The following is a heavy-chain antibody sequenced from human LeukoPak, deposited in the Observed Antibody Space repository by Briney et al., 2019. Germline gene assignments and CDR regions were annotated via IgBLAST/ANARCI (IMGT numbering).Heavy chain of an antibody. CDR1: GGSISSGGYS. V-gene: IGHV4-31*03. D-gene: IGHD1-14*01. Sequence: PSETLSLTCTVSGGSISSGGYSWSWIRQHPGKGLEWIGYIYYSGSTYYNPSLKSRVTISVDTSKNQFSLKLSSVTAADTAVYYCARGVGTILYYYYGMDVWGQGTTVTVSS. J-gene: IGHJ6*02. CDR3: ARGVGTILYYYYGMDV. CDR2: IYYSGST.